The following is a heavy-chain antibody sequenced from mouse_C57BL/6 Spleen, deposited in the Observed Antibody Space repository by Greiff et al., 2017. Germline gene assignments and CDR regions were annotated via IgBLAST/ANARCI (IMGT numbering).Heavy chain of an antibody. CDR1: GFTFSDYG. J-gene: IGHJ4*01. V-gene: IGHV5-17*01. CDR3: AKTMITNAMDY. CDR2: ISSGSSTI. D-gene: IGHD2-4*01. Sequence: EVQRVESGGGLVKPGGSLKLSCAASGFTFSDYGMHWVRQAPEKGLEWVAYISSGSSTIYYADTVKGRFTISRDNAKNTLFLQMTSLRSEDTAMYYCAKTMITNAMDYWGQGTSVTVSS.